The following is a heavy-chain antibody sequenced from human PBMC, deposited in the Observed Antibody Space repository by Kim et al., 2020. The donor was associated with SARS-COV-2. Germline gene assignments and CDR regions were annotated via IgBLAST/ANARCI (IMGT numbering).Heavy chain of an antibody. CDR1: GFTFSTYW. Sequence: GGSLRLSCAASGFTFSTYWMHWLRQAPGKGLEWVSRMNMDGSTINYADSVKGRFTISRDNAKNTLFLQMNSLRAEDTAVYYCARAGSYRFDYWGQGTLLTVSS. J-gene: IGHJ4*02. CDR3: ARAGSYRFDY. D-gene: IGHD3-10*01. CDR2: MNMDGSTI. V-gene: IGHV3-74*01.